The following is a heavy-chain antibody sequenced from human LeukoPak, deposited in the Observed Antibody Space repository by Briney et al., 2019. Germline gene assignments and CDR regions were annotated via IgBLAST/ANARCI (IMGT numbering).Heavy chain of an antibody. CDR2: IYWDDDK. J-gene: IGHJ3*02. V-gene: IGHV2-5*02. D-gene: IGHD3-10*01. CDR1: GFSLSSSGVG. Sequence: SGPTLVKPPQTLTLTCTFSGFSLSSSGVGVGWIRQPPGKALEWLALIYWDDDKRYSPSLKSRLTITKDTSKNQVVLTMTNMDPVDTATYYCAHMWPSMVRRIIMPNDAFDIWGQGKMVTVSS. CDR3: AHMWPSMVRRIIMPNDAFDI.